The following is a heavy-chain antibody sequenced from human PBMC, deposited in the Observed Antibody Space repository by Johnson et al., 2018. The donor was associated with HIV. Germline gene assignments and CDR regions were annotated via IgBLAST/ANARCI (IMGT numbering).Heavy chain of an antibody. CDR1: GFTFSSYG. J-gene: IGHJ3*02. D-gene: IGHD3-10*01. V-gene: IGHV3-30*18. Sequence: QVQLVESGGGVVQPGRSLRLSCAASGFTFSSYGMHWVRQAPDKGLEWVAAISYGGTNKYYIDSVKGRFTISRDNSKSTLYLQMNSLRVEDTAVYYCVKDRGRPGTPAAFDMWGHGTMVTVSS. CDR3: VKDRGRPGTPAAFDM. CDR2: ISYGGTNK.